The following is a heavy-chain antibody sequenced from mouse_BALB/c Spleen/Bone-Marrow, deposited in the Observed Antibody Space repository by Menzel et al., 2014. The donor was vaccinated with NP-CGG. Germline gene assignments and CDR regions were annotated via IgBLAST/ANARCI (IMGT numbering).Heavy chain of an antibody. J-gene: IGHJ4*01. CDR3: ARSSYYYGSSDVNAMDY. CDR2: INPSNGRT. CDR1: GYTFTSYW. V-gene: IGHV1S81*02. Sequence: VQLQQSGAELVKPGASVKLSCKASGYTFTSYWMHWVKQRPGQGLEWIGEINPSNGRTNYNEKFKSKATLTVDKSSSTAYMQLSSLTSEDSAVYYCARSSYYYGSSDVNAMDYWGQGTSVTVSS. D-gene: IGHD1-1*01.